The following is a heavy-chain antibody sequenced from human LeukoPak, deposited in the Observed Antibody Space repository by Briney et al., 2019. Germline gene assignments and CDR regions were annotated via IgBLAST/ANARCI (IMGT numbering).Heavy chain of an antibody. Sequence: SETLSLTCTVSGGSISSSSYYWGWIRQPPGKGLEWIGSIYYSGSTYYNPSLKSLVTISVDTSKNQFSLKLSSVADADTAVYYCARRKRAYSYYYYYMDVWGKGTPVTVSS. V-gene: IGHV4-39*01. CDR1: GGSISSSSYY. J-gene: IGHJ6*03. CDR3: ARRKRAYSYYYYYMDV. CDR2: IYYSGST. D-gene: IGHD4/OR15-4a*01.